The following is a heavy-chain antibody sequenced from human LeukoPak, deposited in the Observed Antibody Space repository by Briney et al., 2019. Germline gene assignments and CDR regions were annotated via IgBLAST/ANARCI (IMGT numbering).Heavy chain of an antibody. V-gene: IGHV4-38-2*01. CDR1: GYSISSGYY. Sequence: SETLSLTCAVSGYSISSGYYWGWIRQPPGTGLEWIGSIYHSGSTYYNPSLKSRVTISVDTSKNQFSLKLSSVTAADTAVYYCARRNYYYDSSAYAFDIWGQGTMVTVSS. CDR2: IYHSGST. D-gene: IGHD3-22*01. J-gene: IGHJ3*02. CDR3: ARRNYYYDSSAYAFDI.